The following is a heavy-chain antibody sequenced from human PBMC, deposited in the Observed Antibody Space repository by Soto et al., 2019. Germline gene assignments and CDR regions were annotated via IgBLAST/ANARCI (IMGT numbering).Heavy chain of an antibody. CDR1: GGTFSTYS. J-gene: IGHJ3*02. V-gene: IGHV1-69*02. CDR2: IIPMLGIA. D-gene: IGHD2-21*01. Sequence: QVQLVQSWAEVKKPGSSVKVSCKDSGGTFSTYSMFWVRQAPGQGLEWMGRIIPMLGIANYAQRFQDRATSSAERSTATVYMELSCLRSEDTALYYCTIGSWSGEVFDIWGQGTMVTVSS. CDR3: TIGSWSGEVFDI.